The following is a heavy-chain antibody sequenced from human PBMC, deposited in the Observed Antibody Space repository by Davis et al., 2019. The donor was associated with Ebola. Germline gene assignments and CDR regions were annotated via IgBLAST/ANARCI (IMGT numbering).Heavy chain of an antibody. D-gene: IGHD6-13*01. J-gene: IGHJ4*02. V-gene: IGHV7-4-1*02. CDR2: INTNTGNP. CDR1: GYTFTSYA. CDR3: ARRGSSSWYPYFDY. Sequence: ASVKVSCKASGYTFTSYAMNWVRQAPGQGLEWMGWINTNTGNPTYAQGFTGRFVFSLDTSVSTAYLQISSLKGEDTAVYYCARRGSSSWYPYFDYWGQGTLVTVSS.